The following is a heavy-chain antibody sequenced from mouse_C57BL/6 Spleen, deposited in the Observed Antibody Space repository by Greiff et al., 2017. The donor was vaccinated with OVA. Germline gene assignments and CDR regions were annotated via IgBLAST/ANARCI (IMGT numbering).Heavy chain of an antibody. D-gene: IGHD1-1*01. CDR1: GFNIKNTY. V-gene: IGHV14-3*01. CDR3: ARERTVVATDWYFDV. CDR2: IDPANGNT. J-gene: IGHJ1*03. Sequence: EVQLQESVAELVRPGASVKLSCTASGFNIKNTYMHWVKQRPEQGLEWIGRIDPANGNTKYAPKFQGKATITADTSSNTAYLQLSSLTSEDTAIYYCARERTVVATDWYFDVWGTGTTVTVSS.